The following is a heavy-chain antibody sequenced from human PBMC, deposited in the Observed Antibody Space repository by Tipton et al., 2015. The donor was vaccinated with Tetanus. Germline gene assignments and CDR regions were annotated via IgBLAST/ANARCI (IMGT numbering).Heavy chain of an antibody. CDR2: INHSGST. V-gene: IGHV4-34*01. CDR3: ARDRKGYGMDV. CDR1: GGSFSGYY. J-gene: IGHJ6*02. Sequence: TLSLTCAVYGGSFSGYYWSWIRQPPGKGLEWIGEINHSGSTNYNPSLKSRVTISVDTSKNQFSLKLSSVTAADTAVYYCARDRKGYGMDVWGQGTTVTVSS.